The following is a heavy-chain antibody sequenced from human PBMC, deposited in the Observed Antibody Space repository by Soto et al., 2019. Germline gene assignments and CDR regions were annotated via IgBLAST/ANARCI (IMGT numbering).Heavy chain of an antibody. Sequence: GGSLRLSCAASGFTFSTYAMSWVRHAPGKGLEWVSAISAGGGSTYYADSVNGRFTISRDNSINMLYLQMNSLRTEDTAVYYCAHPRGYGVFDAYDFWGQGAMVTVSS. D-gene: IGHD4-17*01. V-gene: IGHV3-23*01. CDR2: ISAGGGST. CDR3: AHPRGYGVFDAYDF. CDR1: GFTFSTYA. J-gene: IGHJ3*01.